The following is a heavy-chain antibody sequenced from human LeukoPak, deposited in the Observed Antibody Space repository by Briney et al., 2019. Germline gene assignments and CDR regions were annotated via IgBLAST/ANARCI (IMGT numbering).Heavy chain of an antibody. CDR1: GFSFSMYS. CDR3: ARVGGYLSWFDP. D-gene: IGHD2-15*01. CDR2: ISDNGAVT. V-gene: IGHV3-23*01. J-gene: IGHJ5*02. Sequence: GGSLRLSCAASGFSFSMYSMSWIRQAPGKGLEWVSVISDNGAVTFYGDSVKGRFTISRDNSKNTLYLQMSSLRVEDTAVYYCARVGGYLSWFDPWGQGTLVTVSS.